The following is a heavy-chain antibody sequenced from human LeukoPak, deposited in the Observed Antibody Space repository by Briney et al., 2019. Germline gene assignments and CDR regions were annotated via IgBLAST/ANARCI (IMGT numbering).Heavy chain of an antibody. CDR1: GYTLTSYG. J-gene: IGHJ5*02. CDR3: ARDGGLDCRIGTCYNWFDP. V-gene: IGHV1-18*01. CDR2: ISTQSGNT. Sequence: ASVKVSCKASGYTLTSYGINWMRQAPGQGLEWMGWISTQSGNTNYAQKVQGRLTLTTDRSTNTAYMELRSLRSDDTAVYYCARDGGLDCRIGTCYNWFDPWGQGTLVTVSS. D-gene: IGHD2-15*01.